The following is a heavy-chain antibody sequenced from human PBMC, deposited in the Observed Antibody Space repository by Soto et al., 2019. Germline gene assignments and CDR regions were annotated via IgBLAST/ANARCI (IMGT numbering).Heavy chain of an antibody. Sequence: PGGSLRLSCAASGFTFSSYSMNWVRQAPGKGLEWVSYISSSSSTIYYADSVKGRFTISRDNAKNSLYLQMNSLRAEDTAVYYCARDYCSSTSCPYYYMDVWGKGTTVTVSS. J-gene: IGHJ6*03. CDR2: ISSSSSTI. D-gene: IGHD2-2*01. V-gene: IGHV3-48*01. CDR1: GFTFSSYS. CDR3: ARDYCSSTSCPYYYMDV.